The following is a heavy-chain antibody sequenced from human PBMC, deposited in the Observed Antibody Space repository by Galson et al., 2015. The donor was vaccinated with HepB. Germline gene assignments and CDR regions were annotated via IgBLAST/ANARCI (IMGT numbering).Heavy chain of an antibody. CDR1: GFSFSAYS. CDR2: ISSGGSFT. J-gene: IGHJ4*02. CDR3: AGRACTNGVCSFDY. Sequence: SLRLSCAASGFSFSAYSMRWVRQAPGKGLEWVSSISSGGSFTYYADSVKGRFTIARDNAENSLYLQMNSLRAEDTAVYYCAGRACTNGVCSFDYWGQGTLVTVSS. V-gene: IGHV3-21*01. D-gene: IGHD2-8*01.